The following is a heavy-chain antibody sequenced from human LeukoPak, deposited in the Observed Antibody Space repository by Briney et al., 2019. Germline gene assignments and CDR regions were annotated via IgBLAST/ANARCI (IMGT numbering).Heavy chain of an antibody. V-gene: IGHV3-15*01. CDR1: GFTFSNAW. J-gene: IGHJ5*02. D-gene: IGHD5-12*01. CDR3: TTDRRGYSDYRFNWFDP. CDR2: IKSKTDGGTT. Sequence: GGSLRLSCAASGFTFSNAWMSWVRQAPGKGLEWVGRIKSKTDGGTTDYAAPVKGRFTISRDDSKNTLYLQMNSLKTEDTAVYYCTTDRRGYSDYRFNWFDPWGQGTLVTVSS.